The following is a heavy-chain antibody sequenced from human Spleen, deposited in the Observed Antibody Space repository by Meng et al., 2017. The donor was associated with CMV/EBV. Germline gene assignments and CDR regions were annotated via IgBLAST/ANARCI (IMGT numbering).Heavy chain of an antibody. D-gene: IGHD2-2*02. J-gene: IGHJ6*02. CDR2: INIDGSNT. CDR3: ARWLYVSGFGWGMDV. CDR1: GFSFRRYW. Sequence: GESLKISCEASGFSFRRYWMHWVRQVPGKGLVWVSRINIDGSNTRDGDSVKGRFTISRDNAKNSLHLQMNTLRAEDTAVYYCARWLYVSGFGWGMDVWGQGTTVTVSS. V-gene: IGHV3-74*01.